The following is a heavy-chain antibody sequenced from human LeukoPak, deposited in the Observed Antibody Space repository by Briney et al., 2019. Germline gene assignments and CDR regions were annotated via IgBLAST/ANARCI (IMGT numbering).Heavy chain of an antibody. CDR3: ARGGSRRDGYVDY. CDR1: GFTFSSYS. V-gene: IGHV3-48*01. CDR2: ISSSSSTI. Sequence: GGSLRLSCAASGFTFSSYSMNWVRQAPGKGLEWVSYISSSSSTIYYADSVKGRFTISRDNAKNSLYLQMNSLRAEDTAVYYCARGGSRRDGYVDYWGQGTLVTVSS. J-gene: IGHJ4*02. D-gene: IGHD5-24*01.